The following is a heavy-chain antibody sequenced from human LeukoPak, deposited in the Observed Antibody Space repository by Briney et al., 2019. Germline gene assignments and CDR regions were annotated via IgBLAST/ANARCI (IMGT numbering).Heavy chain of an antibody. D-gene: IGHD6-19*01. Sequence: PGGSLRLSCAASGFTFSSYWMHWVRQAPGKGLVWVSRIHSDGSRTSYADSVKGRFTISRDNAKDTLSLQMNSLRAEDTAVYYCGRVSSSGLDYGMDVWGQGTTVTVSS. CDR3: GRVSSSGLDYGMDV. V-gene: IGHV3-74*01. CDR2: IHSDGSRT. J-gene: IGHJ6*02. CDR1: GFTFSSYW.